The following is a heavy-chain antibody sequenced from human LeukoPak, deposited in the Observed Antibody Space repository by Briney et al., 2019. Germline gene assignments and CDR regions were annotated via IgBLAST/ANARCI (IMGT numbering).Heavy chain of an antibody. CDR1: GFSFRSYS. V-gene: IGHV3-21*01. D-gene: IGHD3-16*01. CDR2: ITGSSTHI. CDR3: ARDRLEGGETFDS. Sequence: GGSLRLSCAASGFSFRSYSMDWVRQAPGKVLEYVPSITGSSTHISEADSVKGRFTIYRDNAEKSLFVQMSSRRPEDTAVYFCARDRLEGGETFDSWGQGTLVTVSS. J-gene: IGHJ4*02.